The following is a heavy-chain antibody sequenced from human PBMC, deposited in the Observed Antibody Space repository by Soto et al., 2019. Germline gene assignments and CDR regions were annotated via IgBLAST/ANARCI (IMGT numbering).Heavy chain of an antibody. J-gene: IGHJ4*02. CDR2: IDPSDSQT. D-gene: IGHD3-22*01. Sequence: GESLKISCKGSGYIFAGYWITWVRQKPGKGLEWMGRIDPSDSQTYYSPSFRGHVTISATKSITTVFLQWRSLRASDTAMYYCARQIYDSDTGPNSQYYFDSWGQGPRFTVSS. CDR3: ARQIYDSDTGPNSQYYFDS. V-gene: IGHV5-10-1*01. CDR1: GYIFAGYW.